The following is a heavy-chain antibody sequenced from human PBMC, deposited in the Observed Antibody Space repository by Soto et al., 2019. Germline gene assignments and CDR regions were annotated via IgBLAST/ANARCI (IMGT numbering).Heavy chain of an antibody. CDR2: ISVDGRND. CDR3: AKEGHSSGSCGCFNS. Sequence: GGSLRLSCEASGFTLSSSVMHWVRQAPGKRLEWLSVISVDGRNDLHAGAVKGRFTISRDISKNMVYLQMNDLRPDDTAMYFCAKEGHSSGSCGCFNSWGQGTMVTVSS. CDR1: GFTLSSSV. V-gene: IGHV3-30*18. D-gene: IGHD3-22*01. J-gene: IGHJ3*02.